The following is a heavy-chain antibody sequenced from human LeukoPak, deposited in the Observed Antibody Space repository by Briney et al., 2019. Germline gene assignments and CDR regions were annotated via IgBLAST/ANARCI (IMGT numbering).Heavy chain of an antibody. D-gene: IGHD4-17*01. V-gene: IGHV3-74*01. CDR3: ARDTAAKMTTVSTDY. CDR2: INSDGSST. J-gene: IGHJ4*02. CDR1: GFTFSSYW. Sequence: PGGSLRLSCAASGFTFSSYWKHWVRQAPGKGLVWVSRINSDGSSTSYADSVKGRFTISRDNAKNTLYLQMNSLRAEDTAVYYCARDTAAKMTTVSTDYWGQGTLVTVSS.